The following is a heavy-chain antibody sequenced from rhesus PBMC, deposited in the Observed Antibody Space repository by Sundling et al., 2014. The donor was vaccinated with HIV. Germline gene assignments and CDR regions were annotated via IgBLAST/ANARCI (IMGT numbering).Heavy chain of an antibody. CDR1: GGSISDSYR. CDR2: ISGSGGST. V-gene: IGHV4-92*01. J-gene: IGHJ5-1*01. D-gene: IGHD3-34*01. Sequence: QVQLQESGPGVVKPSETLSLTCAVSGGSISDSYRWSWIRQPPGQGLEWIGRISGSGGSTDHNPSLKSRVSISTDTSKNQFSLKLRSVTAADTAVYYCARVSRRGFDVWGPGVLVIVST. CDR3: ARVSRRGFDV.